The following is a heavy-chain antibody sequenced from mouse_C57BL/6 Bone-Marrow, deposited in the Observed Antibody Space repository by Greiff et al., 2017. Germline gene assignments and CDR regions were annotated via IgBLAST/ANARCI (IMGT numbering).Heavy chain of an antibody. CDR3: ARGGSSGLYYFDY. Sequence: EVTLMESGGGLVKPGGSLKLSCAASGFTFSDYGMHWVRQAPEKGLEWVAYISSGSSTIYYADTVKGRFTISRDNAKNTLFLQMTSLRSEDTAMXYCARGGSSGLYYFDYWGQGTTLTVSS. CDR1: GFTFSDYG. V-gene: IGHV5-17*01. D-gene: IGHD3-2*02. CDR2: ISSGSSTI. J-gene: IGHJ2*01.